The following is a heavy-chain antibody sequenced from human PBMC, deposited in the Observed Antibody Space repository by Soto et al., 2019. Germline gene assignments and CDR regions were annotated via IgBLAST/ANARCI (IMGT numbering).Heavy chain of an antibody. J-gene: IGHJ5*02. CDR3: ARDSTSQSCTSNSCPRGGWFAA. Sequence: QGKLVQSGVEVKKPGASVKVSCKASGYTFTNYGISWGRQAPGQELEWMGWINPSNGNTRYVQTFQGRVTMTTHTSTTTAYRELTGLRSYETAIYYCARDSTSQSCTSNSCPRGGWFAACGRGSRLIVSS. CDR1: GYTFTNYG. V-gene: IGHV1-18*04. CDR2: INPSNGNT. D-gene: IGHD2-2*01.